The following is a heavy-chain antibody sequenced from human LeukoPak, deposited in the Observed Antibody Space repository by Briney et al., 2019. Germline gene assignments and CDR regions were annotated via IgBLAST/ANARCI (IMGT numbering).Heavy chain of an antibody. CDR2: IYTSGST. CDR3: AREDNYYDSSCYYHGYFQH. D-gene: IGHD3-22*01. J-gene: IGHJ1*01. Sequence: SETLSLTCTVSGGSISSYYWSWIRQPAGKGLEWIGRIYTSGSTNYNPSLKSRVTMSVDTSKNQFSLKLSSVTAADTAVYYCAREDNYYDSSCYYHGYFQHWGQGTLVTVSS. CDR1: GGSISSYY. V-gene: IGHV4-4*07.